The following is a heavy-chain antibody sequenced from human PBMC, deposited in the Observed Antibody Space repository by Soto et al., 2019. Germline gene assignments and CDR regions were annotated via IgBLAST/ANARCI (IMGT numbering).Heavy chain of an antibody. D-gene: IGHD2-2*01. CDR2: INTDGGTS. V-gene: IGHV3-74*03. CDR3: AREAGYCSRTSCYRRAFDT. J-gene: IGHJ3*02. CDR1: GFTFSGHW. Sequence: EVQLVESGGDLVQPGGSLRLSCAASGFTFSGHWMHWVRQVPGKGLEWVSRINTDGGTSAYADSVKGRFTISRDNAKNTHYLQMNGLRAEDTAGYYCAREAGYCSRTSCYRRAFDTWGQGTTVTVSS.